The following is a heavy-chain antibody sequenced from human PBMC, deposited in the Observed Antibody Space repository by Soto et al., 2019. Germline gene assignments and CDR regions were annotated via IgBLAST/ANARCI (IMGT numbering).Heavy chain of an antibody. CDR1: GFTFSTYE. J-gene: IGHJ4*02. V-gene: IGHV3-48*03. CDR3: VRDTMRASAAASLDY. CDR2: ISASGNII. Sequence: GGSLRLSCAASGFTFSTYEFNWVRQAPGRGLEWISYISASGNIIKYAESVKGRFTISRDNAENSLHLHMSNLRVDDTALYFCVRDTMRASAAASLDYWGQGTQVTVSS. D-gene: IGHD2-2*01.